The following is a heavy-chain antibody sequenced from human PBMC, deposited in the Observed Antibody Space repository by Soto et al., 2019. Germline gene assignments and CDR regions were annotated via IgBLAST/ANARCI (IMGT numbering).Heavy chain of an antibody. V-gene: IGHV3-33*01. J-gene: IGHJ4*02. CDR3: AFGNLSYYFDY. CDR1: GFTFSGFG. D-gene: IGHD3-16*01. CDR2: IWYDGSDK. Sequence: GGSLRLSCAASGFTFSGFGMHWVRQAPGKGLEWVAIIWYDGSDKYYADSVKGRFTISRDNSKNTLYLQMNSLRAEDTAVYHCAFGNLSYYFDYWGQGTPVTVSS.